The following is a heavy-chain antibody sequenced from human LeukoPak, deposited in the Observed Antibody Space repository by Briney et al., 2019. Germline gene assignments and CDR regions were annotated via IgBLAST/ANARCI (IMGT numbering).Heavy chain of an antibody. D-gene: IGHD3-10*01. CDR2: INHSGST. Sequence: SETLSLTCAVHGGSFSGYYWSWIRQPPGKGLEWIGEINHSGSTNYNPSLKSRVTISVDTSKNQFSLKLSSVTAADTAVYYCASRVRITMVRGVNAFDIWGQGTMVTVSS. J-gene: IGHJ3*02. CDR1: GGSFSGYY. V-gene: IGHV4-34*01. CDR3: ASRVRITMVRGVNAFDI.